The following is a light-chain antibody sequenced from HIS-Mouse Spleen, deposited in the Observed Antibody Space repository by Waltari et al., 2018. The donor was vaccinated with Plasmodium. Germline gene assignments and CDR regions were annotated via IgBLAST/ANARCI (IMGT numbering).Light chain of an antibody. CDR2: GAF. V-gene: IGKV3-15*01. J-gene: IGKJ3*01. Sequence: EIVMTQSPATLSLSSGERVTLSCRASQGVSSNLAWYQQKPCQAPRLLIYGAFTRATGIPARFSGSGSGTGFTLTISSLQSEDTAVYYCQQYNNWSFTFGPGTKVDIK. CDR3: QQYNNWSFT. CDR1: QGVSSN.